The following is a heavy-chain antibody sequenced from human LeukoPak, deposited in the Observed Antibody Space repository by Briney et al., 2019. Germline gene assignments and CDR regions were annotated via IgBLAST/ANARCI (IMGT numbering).Heavy chain of an antibody. Sequence: GGSLRLSCAASGFSVNSNYMSWVREAPGKGLEWVSVIYSGGSTYYADSVKGRFTISRDNSKNTLYLQMNSLRAEDTAVYYCARTPPYDSSGYYSSGYFDYWGQGTLVTVSS. CDR2: IYSGGST. J-gene: IGHJ4*02. CDR1: GFSVNSNY. CDR3: ARTPPYDSSGYYSSGYFDY. V-gene: IGHV3-53*01. D-gene: IGHD3-22*01.